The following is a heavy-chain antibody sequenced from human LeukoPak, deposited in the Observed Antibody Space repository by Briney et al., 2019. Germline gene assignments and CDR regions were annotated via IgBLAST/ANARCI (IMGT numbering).Heavy chain of an antibody. CDR3: ARTSNYWSPYFDY. CDR2: IYYSGCT. J-gene: IGHJ4*02. Sequence: SETLSLTCTVSGGSISSYYWSWLRQPPGKGLEWVGDIYYSGCTIYNPSLKSRVTISVDKSKNQFSLKLSSVTAADTAVYYCARTSNYWSPYFDYWGPGALVTVS. D-gene: IGHD1-1*01. V-gene: IGHV4-59*01. CDR1: GGSISSYY.